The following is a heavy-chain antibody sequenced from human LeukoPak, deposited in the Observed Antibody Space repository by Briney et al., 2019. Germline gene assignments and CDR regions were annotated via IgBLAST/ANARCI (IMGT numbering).Heavy chain of an antibody. CDR3: ARGRHYYESSDYYYEGDAFDV. CDR1: GDTFSSYY. D-gene: IGHD3-22*01. J-gene: IGHJ3*01. V-gene: IGHV1-46*01. Sequence: ASVKVSCKASGDTFSSYYMHWVRQAPGQGLEWMGIINPSGGSITYAQMFQGRVTMTGDMSTSTVYMELSSLRSEDTSVYYCARGRHYYESSDYYYEGDAFDVWGQGTMVTVSP. CDR2: INPSGGSI.